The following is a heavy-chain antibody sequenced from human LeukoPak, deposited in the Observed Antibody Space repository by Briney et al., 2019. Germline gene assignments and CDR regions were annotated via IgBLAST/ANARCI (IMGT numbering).Heavy chain of an antibody. CDR1: GYTFSNYA. D-gene: IGHD6-6*01. Sequence: ASVKVSCKASGYTFSNYAISWVRQAPGQGLAGMGWISAYNGNTNYAPKLQGRVTMTTDTSTSAAYMELRSLRSDDTAVYYCARAWGEDIAARPYYFDYWGQGSLVTVSS. V-gene: IGHV1-18*01. CDR3: ARAWGEDIAARPYYFDY. J-gene: IGHJ4*02. CDR2: ISAYNGNT.